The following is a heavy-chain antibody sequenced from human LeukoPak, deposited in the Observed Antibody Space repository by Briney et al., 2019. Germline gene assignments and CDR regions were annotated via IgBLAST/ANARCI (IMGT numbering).Heavy chain of an antibody. D-gene: IGHD3-10*01. J-gene: IGHJ5*02. CDR3: ATSAPRGWFGEDNPYNWFDP. CDR2: IGGSGGAI. CDR1: GFTFSRYA. V-gene: IGHV3-21*01. Sequence: PGGSLRLSCGASGFTFSRYAMSWVRQAPGKGLQWVSEIGGSGGAIYYADSVKGRFTISRDNAKNSLYLQMNSLRVEDTAVYYSATSAPRGWFGEDNPYNWFDPWGQGTLVTVSS.